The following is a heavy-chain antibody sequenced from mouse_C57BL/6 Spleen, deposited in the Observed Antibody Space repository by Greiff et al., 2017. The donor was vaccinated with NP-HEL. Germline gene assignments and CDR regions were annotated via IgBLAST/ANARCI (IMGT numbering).Heavy chain of an antibody. CDR1: GFNIKDYY. CDR2: IDPEDGET. CDR3: AMSPMTTVVATNYAMDY. J-gene: IGHJ4*01. V-gene: IGHV14-2*01. D-gene: IGHD1-1*01. Sequence: EVQLQQSGAELVKPGASVKLSCTASGFNIKDYYMHWVKQRTEQGLEWIGRIDPEDGETKYAPKFQGKATITADTSSNTAYLQLSSLTSEDTAVYYCAMSPMTTVVATNYAMDYWGQGTSVTVSS.